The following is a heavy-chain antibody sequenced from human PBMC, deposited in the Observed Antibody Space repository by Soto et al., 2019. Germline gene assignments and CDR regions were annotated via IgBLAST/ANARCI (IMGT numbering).Heavy chain of an antibody. CDR2: ISGSGGST. D-gene: IGHD3-9*01. CDR1: GFTFSSYA. CDR3: AKLNLGYDILTGCVDY. V-gene: IGHV3-23*01. J-gene: IGHJ4*02. Sequence: LRLSCAASGFTFSSYAMNWVRQAPGKGLEWVSAISGSGGSTYYADSVKGRFTISRDNSKNTLYLQMNSLRAEDTAVYYCAKLNLGYDILTGCVDYWGQGTLVTVSS.